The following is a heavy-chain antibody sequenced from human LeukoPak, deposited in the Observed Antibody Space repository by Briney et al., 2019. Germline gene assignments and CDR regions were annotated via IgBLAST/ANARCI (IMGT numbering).Heavy chain of an antibody. CDR2: IFSSGST. CDR1: GVSITGYY. CDR3: ARLTKFLTTYYPTP. D-gene: IGHD2/OR15-2a*01. Sequence: SETLSLTCTVSGVSITGYYWSWLRQPPGKGLEWVGYIFSSGSTNYNPSLKSRVTISLDTSKSQFSLKLISVTASDTAVYYCARLTKFLTTYYPTPWGQGTLVTVSS. J-gene: IGHJ5*02. V-gene: IGHV4-59*08.